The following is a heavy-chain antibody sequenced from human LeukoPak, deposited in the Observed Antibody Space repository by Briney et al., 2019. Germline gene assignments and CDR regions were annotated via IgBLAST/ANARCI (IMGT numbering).Heavy chain of an antibody. CDR2: ISGSGGST. V-gene: IGHV3-23*01. Sequence: GGSLRLSCAASGFTFSSYAISWVRQAPGKGLEWVSAISGSGGSTYYADSVKGRFTISRDNSKNTLYLQMNSLRAEDTAVYYCAKARIAVAGTGGSYFDYWSQGTLVTVSS. J-gene: IGHJ4*02. CDR1: GFTFSSYA. D-gene: IGHD6-19*01. CDR3: AKARIAVAGTGGSYFDY.